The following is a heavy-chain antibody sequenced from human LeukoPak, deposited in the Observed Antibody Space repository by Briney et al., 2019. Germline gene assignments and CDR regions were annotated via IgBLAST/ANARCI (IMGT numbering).Heavy chain of an antibody. CDR1: GFTFSSYS. D-gene: IGHD3-10*02. CDR3: ARGGLVRGTINSLIAFDI. Sequence: GGSLRLSCAASGFTFSSYSMNWVRQAPGKGLEWVSSISSSSSYIYYADSVKGRFTISRDNAKNSLYLQMNSLRAEDTALYYCARGGLVRGTINSLIAFDIWGQGIMVTVSS. CDR2: ISSSSSYI. V-gene: IGHV3-21*01. J-gene: IGHJ3*02.